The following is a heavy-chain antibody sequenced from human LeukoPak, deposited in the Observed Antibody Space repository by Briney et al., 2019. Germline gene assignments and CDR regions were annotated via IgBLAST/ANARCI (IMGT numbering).Heavy chain of an antibody. CDR3: AKESLRPYYYGMDV. Sequence: PGVSLRLSCAASGFTFSSYAMSWVRQAPGKGLEWVSAISGSGGSTYYADSVKGRFTISRDNSKNTLYLQVNSLRAEDTAVYYCAKESLRPYYYGMDVWGQGTTVTVSS. D-gene: IGHD4-17*01. CDR2: ISGSGGST. J-gene: IGHJ6*02. V-gene: IGHV3-23*01. CDR1: GFTFSSYA.